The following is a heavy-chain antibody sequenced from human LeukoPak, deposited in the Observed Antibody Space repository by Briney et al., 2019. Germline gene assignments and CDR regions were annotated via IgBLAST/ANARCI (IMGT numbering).Heavy chain of an antibody. CDR3: ARDLVAGDAFDI. Sequence: SETLSLTCTVPGGSISSGDYYWSWIRQPPGKGLEWIGYIYYSGSTYYNPSLKSRVSISVDTSKNQFSLKLSSVTAADTAVYYCARDLVAGDAFDIWGQGTTVTVSS. J-gene: IGHJ3*02. V-gene: IGHV4-30-4*08. CDR2: IYYSGST. D-gene: IGHD5-12*01. CDR1: GGSISSGDYY.